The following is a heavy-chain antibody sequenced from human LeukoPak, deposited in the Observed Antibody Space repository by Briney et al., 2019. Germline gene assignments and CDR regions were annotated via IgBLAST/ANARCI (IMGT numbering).Heavy chain of an antibody. CDR2: INYSGST. V-gene: IGHV4-59*01. CDR3: ARVDGQYYYGSGSYTFDY. CDR1: GVTFSSYS. Sequence: PSGTLSLTCTASGVTFSSYSRSWIRQPPGKGLEWIWYINYSGSTNYNPSLKSRATISVDTSKNQFSLKLSSVTAADTAVYYCARVDGQYYYGSGSYTFDYWGQGTLVTVSS. D-gene: IGHD3-10*01. J-gene: IGHJ4*02.